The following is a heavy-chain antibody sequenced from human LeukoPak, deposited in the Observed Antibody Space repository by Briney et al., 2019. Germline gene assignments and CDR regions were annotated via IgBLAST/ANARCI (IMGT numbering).Heavy chain of an antibody. D-gene: IGHD3-3*01. Sequence: SETLSLTCTVSGGSISSGDYYWSWIRQPPGKGLEWIGYIYYSGSTYYNPSLKSRVTISVDTSKNQFSLKLSSVTAADTAVYYCARLNYDFWSGYLGTSNYYYYMDVWGKGTTVTVSS. V-gene: IGHV4-30-4*08. J-gene: IGHJ6*03. CDR3: ARLNYDFWSGYLGTSNYYYYMDV. CDR1: GGSISSGDYY. CDR2: IYYSGST.